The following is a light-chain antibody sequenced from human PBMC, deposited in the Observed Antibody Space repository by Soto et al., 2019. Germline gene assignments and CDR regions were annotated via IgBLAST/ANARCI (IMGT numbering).Light chain of an antibody. CDR2: DAS. CDR1: HIINRW. Sequence: DIHMTQSPSTLSASVGARVTITCRASHIINRWLAWYQQKPGKAPKLLIYDASSLKRGVPSRFSGGGSGTEFTRTVSSLQPDDFATYYCQQYNTYSITFGQGTRLEIK. CDR3: QQYNTYSIT. V-gene: IGKV1-5*01. J-gene: IGKJ5*01.